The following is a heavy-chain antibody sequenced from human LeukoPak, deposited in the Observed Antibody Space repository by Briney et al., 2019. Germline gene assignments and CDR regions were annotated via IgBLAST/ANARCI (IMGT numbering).Heavy chain of an antibody. V-gene: IGHV3-7*01. J-gene: IGHJ4*02. CDR3: ARGFTMVRGVIIRDY. Sequence: PGGSLRLSCAASGFTFSKYWMSWVRQAPGKGLEWVANIKQDGSEKYYVDSVKGRFTISRDNAKNSLYLQMNSLRAEDTAVYYCARGFTMVRGVIIRDYWGQGTLVTVS. CDR1: GFTFSKYW. D-gene: IGHD3-10*01. CDR2: IKQDGSEK.